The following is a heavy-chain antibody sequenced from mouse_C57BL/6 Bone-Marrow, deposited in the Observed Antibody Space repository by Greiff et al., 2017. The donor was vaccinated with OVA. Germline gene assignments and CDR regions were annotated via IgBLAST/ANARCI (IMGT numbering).Heavy chain of an antibody. CDR3: TRNKENYYGSSRYFGV. D-gene: IGHD1-1*01. CDR2: IRNKANNPAT. CDR1: GFTFSDAW. Sequence: EVQLVESGGGLVQPGGSMKLSCAASGFTFSDAWMDWVRQSPGKGLEWVAEIRNKANNPATYYAVSGKGRFTISRDDSKSSVYLQMNSLRAEDTGIYYCTRNKENYYGSSRYFGVWGTGTTVTVSS. J-gene: IGHJ1*03. V-gene: IGHV6-6*01.